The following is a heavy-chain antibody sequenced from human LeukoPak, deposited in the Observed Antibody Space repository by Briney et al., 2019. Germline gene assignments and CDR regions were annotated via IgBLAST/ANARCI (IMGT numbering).Heavy chain of an antibody. D-gene: IGHD1-26*01. V-gene: IGHV4-34*01. CDR2: MNHSGST. J-gene: IGHJ1*01. CDR3: AKSGSHEYFQH. CDR1: GGSFSGYY. Sequence: PSETLSLTCAVYGGSFSGYYWSWIGQPPGKGLEGIGEMNHSGSTNYNPSLNSRVTISVDTSKNQFSLKLSSVTAADTAVYYCAKSGSHEYFQHWGQGTLVTVSS.